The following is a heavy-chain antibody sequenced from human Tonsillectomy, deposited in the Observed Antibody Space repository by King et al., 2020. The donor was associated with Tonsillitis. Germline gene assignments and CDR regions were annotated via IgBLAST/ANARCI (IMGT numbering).Heavy chain of an antibody. CDR1: GFTFSSYA. Sequence: VQLVESGGGLVQPGGSLRLSCAASGFTFSSYAMSWVRQAPGKGLEWGSDIIGRGDTTYYADSVKGRFTISRDNSQNKLYLQRNRLRAEDTAVYYCAKVPSSGYSSFDYWGQGALVTVSS. V-gene: IGHV3-23*04. D-gene: IGHD3-22*01. CDR2: IIGRGDTT. J-gene: IGHJ4*02. CDR3: AKVPSSGYSSFDY.